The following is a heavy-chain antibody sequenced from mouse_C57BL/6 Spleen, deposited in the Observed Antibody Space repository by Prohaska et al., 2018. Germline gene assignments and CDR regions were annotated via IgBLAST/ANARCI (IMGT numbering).Heavy chain of an antibody. CDR3: ARGGSYAIDY. CDR2: IHPNSVCT. J-gene: IGHJ4*01. V-gene: IGHV1-64*01. CDR1: GYTFTSYW. Sequence: QVQLQQPGAELVKPGASVKLSCKASGYTFTSYWMHWVKQRPGQGLEWIGRIHPNSVCTNYNEKFKSKATLTVDKSSSTAYMQLSSLTSEDSAVYYCARGGSYAIDYWGQGTSVTVSS.